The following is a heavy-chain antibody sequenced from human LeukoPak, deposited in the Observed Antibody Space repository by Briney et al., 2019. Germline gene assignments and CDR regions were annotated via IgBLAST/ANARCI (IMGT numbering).Heavy chain of an antibody. CDR2: ISSSSSYI. D-gene: IGHD6-6*01. V-gene: IGHV3-21*01. CDR3: ARDQVYSSSSGWFDP. Sequence: GGSLRLSCAASGFTFSSYSMNCVRQAPGKGLEWVSSISSSSSYIYYADSVKGRFTISRDNAKNSLYLQMNSLRAEDTAVYYCARDQVYSSSSGWFDPWGQGTLVTVSS. CDR1: GFTFSSYS. J-gene: IGHJ5*02.